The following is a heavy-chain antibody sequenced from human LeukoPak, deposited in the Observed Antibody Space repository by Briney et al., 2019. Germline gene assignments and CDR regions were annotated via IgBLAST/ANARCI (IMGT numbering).Heavy chain of an antibody. CDR3: ARVPFLGDDAFDI. CDR2: IIPIFGTA. V-gene: IGHV1-69*06. Sequence: SVKVSCKASGYPFNNYDINWVRQATGQGLEWMGGIIPIFGTANYAQKFQGRVTITADKSTSTAYMELSSLRSEDTAVYYCARVPFLGDDAFDIWGQGTMVTVSS. D-gene: IGHD3-16*01. J-gene: IGHJ3*02. CDR1: GYPFNNYD.